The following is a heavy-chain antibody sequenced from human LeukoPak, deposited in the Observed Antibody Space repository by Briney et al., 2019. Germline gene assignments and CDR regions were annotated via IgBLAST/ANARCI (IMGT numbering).Heavy chain of an antibody. CDR3: ARDHHSSGFN. CDR2: INHSGST. CDR1: GGSFSGYY. V-gene: IGHV4-34*01. Sequence: PSETLSLTCAVYGGSFSGYYWSWIRQPPGKGLEWIGEINHSGSTNYNPSLKSRVTISVDKSKNQFSLKLSSVTAADTAVYYCARDHHSSGFNWGQGTLVTVSS. D-gene: IGHD6-19*01. J-gene: IGHJ4*02.